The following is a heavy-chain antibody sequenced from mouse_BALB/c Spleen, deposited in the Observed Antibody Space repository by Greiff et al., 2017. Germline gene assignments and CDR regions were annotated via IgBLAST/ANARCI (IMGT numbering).Heavy chain of an antibody. CDR3: ARQGDDGYPAWFAY. V-gene: IGHV5-12-1*01. Sequence: EVTLVESGGGLVKPGGSLKLSCAASGFAFSSYDMSWVRQTPEKRLEWVAYISSGGGSTYYPDTVKGRFTISRDNAKNTLYLQMSSLKSEDTAMYYCARQGDDGYPAWFAYWGQGTLVTVSA. CDR2: ISSGGGST. D-gene: IGHD2-3*01. J-gene: IGHJ3*01. CDR1: GFAFSSYD.